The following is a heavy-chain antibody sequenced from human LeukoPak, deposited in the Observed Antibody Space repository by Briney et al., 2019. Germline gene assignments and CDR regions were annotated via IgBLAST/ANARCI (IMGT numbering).Heavy chain of an antibody. J-gene: IGHJ4*02. CDR2: INHSGST. D-gene: IGHD3-10*01. CDR1: GGSFSGYY. CDR3: ARTMVRGVIIVRLFDY. V-gene: IGHV4-34*01. Sequence: SETLSLTCAVYGGSFSGYYWSWIRQPPGKGLEWIGEINHSGSTNYNLSLKSRVTISVDTSKNQFSLKLSSVTAADTAVYYCARTMVRGVIIVRLFDYWGQGTLVTVSS.